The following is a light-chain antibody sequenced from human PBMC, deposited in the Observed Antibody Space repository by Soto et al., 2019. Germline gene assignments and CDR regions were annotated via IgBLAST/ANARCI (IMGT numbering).Light chain of an antibody. J-gene: IGKJ3*01. Sequence: EIVLTQSPGTLSLSPGDRVTLSCRASQSVSSSYLAWYQQKPGQAARLLIYGASSRATGIPDRFSGSGSGTDFTLTISRREPEDFAVYYCQQYGSSPPFTFGPGTKVDIK. CDR2: GAS. V-gene: IGKV3-20*01. CDR1: QSVSSSY. CDR3: QQYGSSPPFT.